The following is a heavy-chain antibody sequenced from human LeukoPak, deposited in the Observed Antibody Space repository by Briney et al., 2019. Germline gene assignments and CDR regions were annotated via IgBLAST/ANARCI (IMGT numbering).Heavy chain of an antibody. CDR3: ARGGYSYGSIDY. Sequence: PGGSLRLSCAASGSTFSSYAMHWVRQAPGKGLEYVSAISSNGGSTYYANSVKGRFTISRDNSKNTLYLQMGSLRAEDMAVYYCARGGYSYGSIDYWGQGTPVTVSS. CDR2: ISSNGGST. J-gene: IGHJ4*02. V-gene: IGHV3-64*01. CDR1: GSTFSSYA. D-gene: IGHD5-18*01.